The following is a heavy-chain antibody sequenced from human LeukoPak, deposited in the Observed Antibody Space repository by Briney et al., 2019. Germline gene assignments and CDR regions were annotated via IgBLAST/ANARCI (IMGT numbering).Heavy chain of an antibody. Sequence: GASVKVSYKASGYTFTSYGISWVRQAPGQGLEWMGWISAYNGNTNYAQKLQGRVTMTTDTSTSTAYMELRSLRSDDTAVYYCARGRGNRVVPAAIVDYWGQGTLVTVSS. D-gene: IGHD2-2*02. CDR1: GYTFTSYG. J-gene: IGHJ4*02. CDR3: ARGRGNRVVPAAIVDY. V-gene: IGHV1-18*01. CDR2: ISAYNGNT.